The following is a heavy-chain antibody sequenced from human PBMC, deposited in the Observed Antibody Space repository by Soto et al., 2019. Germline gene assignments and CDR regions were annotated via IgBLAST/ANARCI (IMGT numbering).Heavy chain of an antibody. CDR3: ATTSAAGKYYYGMDV. D-gene: IGHD6-13*01. J-gene: IGHJ6*02. Sequence: GESLKISCKGSGYSFTSYWIGWVRQMHGKGLEWMGIIYPGDSDTRYSPSFQGQVTISADKSISTAYLQWSSLKASDTAMYYCATTSAAGKYYYGMDVWGQGTTVTVSS. V-gene: IGHV5-51*01. CDR1: GYSFTSYW. CDR2: IYPGDSDT.